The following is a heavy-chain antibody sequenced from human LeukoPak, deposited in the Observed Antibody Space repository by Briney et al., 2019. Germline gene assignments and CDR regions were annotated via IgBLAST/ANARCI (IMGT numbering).Heavy chain of an antibody. CDR2: IYTSGST. CDR3: ARAAYSSSGEWFDP. Sequence: PSQTLSLTCTVSGGSISSGNYYWSWIRQPAGKGLEWIGRIYTSGSTNYNPSLKSRVTMSVDTSKNQFSLKLSSVTAADTAVYYCARAAYSSSGEWFDPWGQETLVTVSP. D-gene: IGHD6-6*01. J-gene: IGHJ5*02. V-gene: IGHV4-61*02. CDR1: GGSISSGNYY.